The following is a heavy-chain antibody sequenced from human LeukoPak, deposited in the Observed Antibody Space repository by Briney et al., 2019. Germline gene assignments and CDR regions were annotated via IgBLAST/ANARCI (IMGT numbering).Heavy chain of an antibody. CDR3: ASGYADSPFDY. CDR1: GGSISSGSYY. D-gene: IGHD4-17*01. CDR2: ISTSGST. Sequence: SETLSLTCTVSGGSISSGSYYWRWIRQPAGKGLEWIGRISTSGSTNYNPSLKSRVTISVDPSKNKFSLNLSSVTATDTAVYYCASGYADSPFDYWGQGDLVTVSS. J-gene: IGHJ4*02. V-gene: IGHV4-61*02.